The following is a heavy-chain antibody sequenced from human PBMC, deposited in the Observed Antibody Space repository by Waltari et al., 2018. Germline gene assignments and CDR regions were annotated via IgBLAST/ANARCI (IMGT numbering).Heavy chain of an antibody. CDR3: ASQRGYSGYEIKDY. J-gene: IGHJ4*01. Sequence: EVQLVESGGGLVQPGGSLRLSCAASGFTFSSYSMNWVRQAPGKGLEWVSYISRSSRTIYSADSVKGRFTISRYNAKNSLYLQINSLGAEDTAVYYCASQRGYSGYEIKDYWGHVTLVTVSS. V-gene: IGHV3-48*04. D-gene: IGHD5-12*01. CDR2: ISRSSRTI. CDR1: GFTFSSYS.